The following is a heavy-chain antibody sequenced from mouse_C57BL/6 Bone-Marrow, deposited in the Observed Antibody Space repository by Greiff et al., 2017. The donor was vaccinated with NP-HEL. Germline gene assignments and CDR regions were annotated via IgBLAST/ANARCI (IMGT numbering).Heavy chain of an antibody. J-gene: IGHJ3*01. V-gene: IGHV1-62-2*01. Sequence: VQLQQSGAELVKPGASVKLSCKASGYTFTEYTIHWVKQRSGQGLEWIGWFYPGSGSIKSNEKFKDKATLTADKSSSTVYMELSRLTSEDSAVFFGERDEGDYYGSNAQVGYWGKGSMVTVAA. CDR2: FYPGSGSI. CDR1: GYTFTEYT. CDR3: ERDEGDYYGSNAQVGY. D-gene: IGHD1-1*01.